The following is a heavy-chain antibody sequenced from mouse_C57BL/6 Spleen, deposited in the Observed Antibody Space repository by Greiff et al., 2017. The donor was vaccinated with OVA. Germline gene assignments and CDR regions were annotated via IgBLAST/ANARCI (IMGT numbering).Heavy chain of an antibody. Sequence: VKLQQPGAELVKPGASVKMSCKASGYTFTSYWITWVKQRPGQGLEWIGDIYPGSGSTNYNEKFKSKATLTVDTSSSTAYMQLSSLTSEDSAVYYCARSRDSALDSWGEGTTLTVSS. D-gene: IGHD3-3*01. CDR3: ARSRDSALDS. CDR1: GYTFTSYW. CDR2: IYPGSGST. J-gene: IGHJ2*01. V-gene: IGHV1-55*01.